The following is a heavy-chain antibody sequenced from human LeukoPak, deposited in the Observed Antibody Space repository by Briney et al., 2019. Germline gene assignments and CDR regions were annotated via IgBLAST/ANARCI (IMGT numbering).Heavy chain of an antibody. Sequence: ASVKVSCKASGYTFTSYGISWVRQAPGQGLEWMGWISAYNGNTNYAQKLQGRVTMTTDTSTSTAYMELRSLRSDDTAVYYCARDAPSIAAAGNWFDPWGQGTLVTVAS. CDR1: GYTFTSYG. V-gene: IGHV1-18*01. CDR3: ARDAPSIAAAGNWFDP. J-gene: IGHJ5*02. D-gene: IGHD6-13*01. CDR2: ISAYNGNT.